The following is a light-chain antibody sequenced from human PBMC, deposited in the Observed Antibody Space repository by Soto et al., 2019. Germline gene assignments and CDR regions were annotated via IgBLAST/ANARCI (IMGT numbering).Light chain of an antibody. CDR2: DAS. J-gene: IGKJ5*01. CDR3: QQRSNPIT. V-gene: IGKV3D-20*02. Sequence: EIVLTQSPGTLSLSPGERATLSCRASQSVSRSYLAWYQQKPGQAPRLLIYDASNRATGIPARFSGSGSGTDFTLTISSLEPEDFAVYYCQQRSNPITFGQGTRLEIK. CDR1: QSVSRSY.